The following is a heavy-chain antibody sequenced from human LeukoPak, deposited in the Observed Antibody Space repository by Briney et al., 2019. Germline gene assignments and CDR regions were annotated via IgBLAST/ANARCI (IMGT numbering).Heavy chain of an antibody. CDR1: GFTFSSYA. D-gene: IGHD1-26*01. V-gene: IGHV3-30-3*01. CDR3: ARSFGSYSPFDY. Sequence: GGSLRLSCAASGFTFSSYAMHWVRQAPGKGLEWVAVISYDGSNKYYADSVKGRFTISSDNSKNTLYLQMNSLRAEDTAVYYCARSFGSYSPFDYWGQGTLVTVSS. CDR2: ISYDGSNK. J-gene: IGHJ4*02.